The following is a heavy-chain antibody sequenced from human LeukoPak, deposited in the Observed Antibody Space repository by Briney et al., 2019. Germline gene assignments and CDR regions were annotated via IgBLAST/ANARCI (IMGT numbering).Heavy chain of an antibody. V-gene: IGHV3-48*03. CDR3: ASLSGAGSPYY. CDR2: TRSSGST. CDR1: GFTFRNYE. Sequence: GGSLRLSCAASGFTFRNYEMDWVRQAPGKGLEWISYTRSSGSTEYAASVRGRFTISRDNAKNSLYLQMNGLRDEDTAVYYCASLSGAGSPYYWGQGTLVTVSS. J-gene: IGHJ4*02. D-gene: IGHD6-19*01.